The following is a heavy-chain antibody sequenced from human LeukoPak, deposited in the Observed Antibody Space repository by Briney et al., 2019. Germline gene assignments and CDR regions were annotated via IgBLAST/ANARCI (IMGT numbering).Heavy chain of an antibody. Sequence: GGSLRLSCAASGFNFNNYAMSWVRQAPGKGLEWVSHIVASSGATFYADSVKGRFTVSRDHSKNTLHLQMNSLRAEDTALYYCAKGGYDYVGVGYFDSWGQGTLVTVSS. CDR3: AKGGYDYVGVGYFDS. V-gene: IGHV3-23*01. D-gene: IGHD5-12*01. CDR1: GFNFNNYA. CDR2: IVASSGAT. J-gene: IGHJ4*02.